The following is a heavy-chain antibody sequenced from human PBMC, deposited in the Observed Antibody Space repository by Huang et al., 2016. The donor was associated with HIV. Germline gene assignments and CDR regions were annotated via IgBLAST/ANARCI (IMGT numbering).Heavy chain of an antibody. CDR2: VYQSGST. CDR1: GDFTSSTNYY. V-gene: IGHV4-39*01. J-gene: IGHJ4*02. Sequence: QLQLQESGPGQVKPSETLSLTCTVSGDFTSSTNYYWGWIRQSPGKGVEWVGSVYQSGSTNYTPSLKSRVTLSGDTSRNQLSLRLNSVTAADTAVYYCASQHIGAAATWFWGRGTQVAVSS. CDR3: ASQHIGAAATWF. D-gene: IGHD6-13*01.